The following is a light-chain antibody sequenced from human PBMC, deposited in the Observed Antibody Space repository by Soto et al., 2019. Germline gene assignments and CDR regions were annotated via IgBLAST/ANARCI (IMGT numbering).Light chain of an antibody. Sequence: VLTQPPSTSGTPGQRVTISCSGSSSNIGTNYVYWYQQLPGTAPKLLIYRNDQRPSGVPDRFSGSKSGTSASLAISGLRSEDEADYYCAAWDDSLTAYVFGTGTKVTVL. CDR2: RND. CDR1: SSNIGTNY. J-gene: IGLJ1*01. V-gene: IGLV1-47*01. CDR3: AAWDDSLTAYV.